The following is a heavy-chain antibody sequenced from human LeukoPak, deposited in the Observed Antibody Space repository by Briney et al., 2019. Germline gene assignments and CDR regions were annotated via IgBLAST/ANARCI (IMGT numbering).Heavy chain of an antibody. CDR3: VRHGYGSSGYYFGNWFDP. V-gene: IGHV4-39*01. J-gene: IGHJ5*02. CDR1: SVSISSSSDY. CDR2: LYSGNI. Sequence: PSETLSLTCSVSSVSISSSSDYWGWLRQPPGKGLEWIGSLYSGNIHYNPSLKSRATISVDTSKIQFSLHLSSVTAADTAVYYCVRHGYGSSGYYFGNWFDPWGQGALVTVSS. D-gene: IGHD3-22*01.